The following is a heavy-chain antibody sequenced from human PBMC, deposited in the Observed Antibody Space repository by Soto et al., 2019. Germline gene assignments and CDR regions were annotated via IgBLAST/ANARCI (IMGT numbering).Heavy chain of an antibody. D-gene: IGHD2-21*02. CDR1: GGTFSSYA. V-gene: IGHV1-69*13. CDR2: IIPIFGTA. Sequence: ASGKVSCKASGGTFSSYAISWVRQAPGQGLEWMGGIIPIFGTANYAQKFQGRVTITADESTSTAYMELSSLRSEDTAVYYCARLRPESSYCGADCGGVTDYWGQRTMVTVSS. J-gene: IGHJ4*02. CDR3: ARLRPESSYCGADCGGVTDY.